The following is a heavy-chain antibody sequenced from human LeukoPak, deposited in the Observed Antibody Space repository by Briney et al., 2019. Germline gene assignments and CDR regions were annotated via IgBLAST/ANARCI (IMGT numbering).Heavy chain of an antibody. CDR3: AKLLEYGSSWSLGFDY. Sequence: GGSLRLSCAASGFTFSSYGMHWVRQAPGKGLEWVAVISYDGSNKYYADSVKGRFTISRDNSKNTLYLQMNSLRAEDTAVYYCAKLLEYGSSWSLGFDYWGQGTLVTVSS. CDR1: GFTFSSYG. CDR2: ISYDGSNK. V-gene: IGHV3-30*18. D-gene: IGHD6-13*01. J-gene: IGHJ4*02.